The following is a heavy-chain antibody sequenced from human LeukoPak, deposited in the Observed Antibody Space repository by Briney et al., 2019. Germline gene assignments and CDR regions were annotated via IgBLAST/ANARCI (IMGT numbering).Heavy chain of an antibody. D-gene: IGHD6-19*01. V-gene: IGHV1-18*01. CDR3: ATTRQAGFH. Sequence: ASVKVSCKASGYTFTSYGISWVRQAPGQGLEWMGWISAYNGNTNYAQKLQGRVTMTEDTSTDTAYMELSSLRSEDTAVYYCATTRQAGFHWGQGTLVTVSS. CDR1: GYTFTSYG. CDR2: ISAYNGNT. J-gene: IGHJ4*02.